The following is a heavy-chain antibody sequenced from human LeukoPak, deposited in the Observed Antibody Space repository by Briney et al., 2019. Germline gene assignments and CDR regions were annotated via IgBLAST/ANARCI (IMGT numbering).Heavy chain of an antibody. V-gene: IGHV3-30-3*01. Sequence: GQSLRLSCAASGFTFSSYAMHWVRQAPGKGLEWVAFISSDGSNKYYADSVKGRFTISRDNSKNTLYLQMNSLRDEDTAVYYYAKDRDYYDSSGEPNTDFDYWGQGTLVTVSS. CDR3: AKDRDYYDSSGEPNTDFDY. J-gene: IGHJ4*02. CDR1: GFTFSSYA. D-gene: IGHD3-22*01. CDR2: ISSDGSNK.